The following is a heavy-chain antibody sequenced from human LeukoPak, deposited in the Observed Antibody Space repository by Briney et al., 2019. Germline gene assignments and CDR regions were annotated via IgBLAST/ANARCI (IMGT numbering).Heavy chain of an antibody. CDR3: ARDVRTEYCSGGSCSNAFDI. V-gene: IGHV3-33*01. Sequence: GRSLRLSCAASGFTFSSYGMHWVRQAPGKGLEWVAVIWYDGSNKYYADSVKGRFTISRDNSKNTLYLQMNGLRAEDTAVYYCARDVRTEYCSGGSCSNAFDIWGQGTMVTVSS. J-gene: IGHJ3*02. CDR1: GFTFSSYG. CDR2: IWYDGSNK. D-gene: IGHD2-15*01.